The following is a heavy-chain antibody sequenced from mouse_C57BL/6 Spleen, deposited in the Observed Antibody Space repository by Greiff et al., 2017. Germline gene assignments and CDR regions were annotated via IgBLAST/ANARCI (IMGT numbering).Heavy chain of an antibody. CDR1: GFTFSSYA. D-gene: IGHD2-1*01. J-gene: IGHJ1*03. CDR3: AREDGNLGYWYFDV. CDR2: ISDGGSYT. Sequence: EVMLVESGGGLVKPGGSLKLSCAASGFTFSSYAMSWVRQTPEKRLEWVATISDGGSYTYYPDNVKGRFTISRDNAKNNLYLQMSHLKSEDTAMYYCAREDGNLGYWYFDVWGTGTTVTVSS. V-gene: IGHV5-4*01.